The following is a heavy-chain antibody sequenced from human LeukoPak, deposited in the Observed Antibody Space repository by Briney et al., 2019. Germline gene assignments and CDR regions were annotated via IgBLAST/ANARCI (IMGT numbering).Heavy chain of an antibody. CDR1: GYTLTELS. D-gene: IGHD1-26*01. CDR2: FDPEDGET. Sequence: ASVTVSCKVSGYTLTELSMHWVRQAPGKGLEWMGGFDPEDGETIYAQKFQGRVTMTEDTSTDTAYMELSSLRSEDTAVYYCATQARWELLLEYYFDYWGQGTLVTVSS. V-gene: IGHV1-24*01. J-gene: IGHJ4*02. CDR3: ATQARWELLLEYYFDY.